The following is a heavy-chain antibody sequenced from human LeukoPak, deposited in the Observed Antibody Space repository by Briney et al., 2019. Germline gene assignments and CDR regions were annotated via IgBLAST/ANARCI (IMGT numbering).Heavy chain of an antibody. J-gene: IGHJ4*02. CDR2: ISYDGSNK. V-gene: IGHV3-30*18. D-gene: IGHD3-10*01. Sequence: GGFLRLSCAASGFTFSSYGMHWVRQAPGKGLEWVAVISYDGSNKYYADSVKGRFTISRDNSKNTLYLQMNSLRAEDTAVYYCAKTDGSGTPSLGYWGQGTLVTVSS. CDR1: GFTFSSYG. CDR3: AKTDGSGTPSLGY.